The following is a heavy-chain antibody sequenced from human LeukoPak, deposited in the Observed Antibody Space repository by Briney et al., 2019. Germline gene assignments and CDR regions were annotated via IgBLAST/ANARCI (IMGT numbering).Heavy chain of an antibody. CDR3: ARDSGVVVVAATPNRDYYGMDV. J-gene: IGHJ6*02. V-gene: IGHV3-33*01. CDR1: GFTFSSYG. D-gene: IGHD2-15*01. CDR2: IWYDGSNK. Sequence: GGSLRLSCAASGFTFSSYGMHWVRQAPGKGLEWVAVIWYDGSNKYYADSVKGRFTISRDNSKNTLYLQMNSLRAEDTAVYYCARDSGVVVVAATPNRDYYGMDVWGQGTTVTVSS.